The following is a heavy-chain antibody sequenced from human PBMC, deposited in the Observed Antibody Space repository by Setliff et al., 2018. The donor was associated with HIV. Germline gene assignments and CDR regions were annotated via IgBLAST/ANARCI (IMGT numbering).Heavy chain of an antibody. CDR2: ISWDGGNT. J-gene: IGHJ4*02. V-gene: IGHV3-43*01. Sequence: PGGSLRLSCAASGFTFDDYTMHWVRQAPGKGLEWVSIISWDGGNTYYADSVKGRFTISRDNSKNSLYLQMNSPRTEDTALYYCVKNIGGYSSSSVFDYWGQGTLVTSPQ. CDR1: GFTFDDYT. D-gene: IGHD6-6*01. CDR3: VKNIGGYSSSSVFDY.